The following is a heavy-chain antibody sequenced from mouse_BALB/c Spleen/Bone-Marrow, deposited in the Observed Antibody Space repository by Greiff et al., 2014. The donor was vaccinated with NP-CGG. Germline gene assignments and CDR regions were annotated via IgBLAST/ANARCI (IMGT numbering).Heavy chain of an antibody. D-gene: IGHD4-1*01. Sequence: QVQLKESGAELVRPGSSVKISCKASGYAFSSYWMNWVKQRPGQGLEWIGQIYPGDGDTNYNGKFKGKATLTADKSSSTAYMQLSSLTSEDSAVYFCARWEAMDYWGQGTSVTVSS. V-gene: IGHV1-80*01. J-gene: IGHJ4*01. CDR1: GYAFSSYW. CDR2: IYPGDGDT. CDR3: ARWEAMDY.